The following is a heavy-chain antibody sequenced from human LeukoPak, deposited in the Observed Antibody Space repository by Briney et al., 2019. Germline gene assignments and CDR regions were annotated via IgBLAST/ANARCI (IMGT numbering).Heavy chain of an antibody. CDR3: ARHRQLWSRMDV. CDR1: GYSISSGYY. CDR2: IYHSGST. V-gene: IGHV4-38-2*01. D-gene: IGHD5-18*01. J-gene: IGHJ6*03. Sequence: SETLSLTCAVSGYSISSGYYWGWIRPPPGKGLEWIGSIYHSGSTYYNPSLKSRVTISVDTSKNQFSLKLSSVTAADTAVYYCARHRQLWSRMDVWGKGTTVTVSS.